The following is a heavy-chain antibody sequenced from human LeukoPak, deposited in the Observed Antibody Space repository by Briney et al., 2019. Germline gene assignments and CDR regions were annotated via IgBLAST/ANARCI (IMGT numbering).Heavy chain of an antibody. J-gene: IGHJ5*02. CDR2: IYNSGST. CDR3: ARDKEYCTRTSCWTWFDP. V-gene: IGHV4-61*02. D-gene: IGHD2-2*01. Sequence: PSETLSLTCTVSGGSINSGSYYWSWIRQPAGKGLEWIGRIYNSGSTSYNPSLKSRVTISIDTSKNQFSLQLSLVTAADTAIYYCARDKEYCTRTSCWTWFDPWGQGNLVTVSS. CDR1: GGSINSGSYY.